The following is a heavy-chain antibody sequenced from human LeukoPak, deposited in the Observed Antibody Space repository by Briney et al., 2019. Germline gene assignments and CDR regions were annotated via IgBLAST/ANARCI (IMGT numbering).Heavy chain of an antibody. CDR1: GYTFTSYG. Sequence: GASVKVSCKASGYTFTSYGISWVRQAPGQGLEWMGWISAYYGNTNYAQKLQGRVTMTTDTSTSTAYMELRSLRSDDTAVYYCARAPPFTMVRGPNIGLVSYYYYYYGMDVWGQGATVTVSS. CDR2: ISAYYGNT. CDR3: ARAPPFTMVRGPNIGLVSYYYYYYGMDV. V-gene: IGHV1-18*01. J-gene: IGHJ6*02. D-gene: IGHD3-10*01.